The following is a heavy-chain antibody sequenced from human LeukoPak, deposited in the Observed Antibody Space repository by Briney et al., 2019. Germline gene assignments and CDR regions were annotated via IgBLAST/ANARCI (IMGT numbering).Heavy chain of an antibody. CDR2: IYSGGST. D-gene: IGHD3-22*01. V-gene: IGHV3-66*02. CDR1: GSTFSSNY. J-gene: IGHJ4*02. CDR3: ARDRGRYYDSSGDNY. Sequence: PGGSLRLSCAASGSTFSSNYMSWVRQAPGKGLEWVSVIYSGGSTYYADSVKGRFTISRDNSKNTLYLQMNSLRAEDTAVYYCARDRGRYYDSSGDNYWGQGTLVTVSS.